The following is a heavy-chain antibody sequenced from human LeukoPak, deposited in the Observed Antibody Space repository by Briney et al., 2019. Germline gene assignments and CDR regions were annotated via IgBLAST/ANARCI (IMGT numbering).Heavy chain of an antibody. CDR2: ISGSGDSI. Sequence: GGSLRLSCAGSGFSFSSAWMNWVRQAPGKGLEWVSAISGSGDSIYYADSVKGRFTISRDNSKNTLCLQMNSPRAEDTAVYYCAKSKESYYYGMDVWGQGTTVTVSS. V-gene: IGHV3-23*01. J-gene: IGHJ6*02. CDR3: AKSKESYYYGMDV. CDR1: GFSFSSAW.